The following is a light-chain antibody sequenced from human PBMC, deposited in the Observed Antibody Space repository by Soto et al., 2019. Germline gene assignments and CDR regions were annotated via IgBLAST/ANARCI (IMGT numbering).Light chain of an antibody. J-gene: IGLJ1*01. CDR3: SLYTSSSTYV. Sequence: QSALTQPPSVSGSPGQSVTISCTGTSSVVGSYNRVSWYQQPPGTAPKLMIYEVSNRPSGVPDRFSGSKSGNTASLTISGLQAEDETDYNCSLYTSSSTYVFGTGTKVTVL. CDR1: SSVVGSYNR. V-gene: IGLV2-18*01. CDR2: EVS.